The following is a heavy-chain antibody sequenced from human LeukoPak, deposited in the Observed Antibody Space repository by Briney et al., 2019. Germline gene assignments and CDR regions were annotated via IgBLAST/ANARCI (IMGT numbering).Heavy chain of an antibody. Sequence: SETLSLTCTVSGGSISSGGYYWSWIRQHPGKGLEWIGYIYYSGSTYYNPSLKSRVTISVDKSKNQFSLKLSSVTAADTAVYYCARTAAADNYWYFDLWGRGTLVTASS. J-gene: IGHJ2*01. V-gene: IGHV4-31*03. CDR3: ARTAAADNYWYFDL. D-gene: IGHD6-13*01. CDR1: GGSISSGGYY. CDR2: IYYSGST.